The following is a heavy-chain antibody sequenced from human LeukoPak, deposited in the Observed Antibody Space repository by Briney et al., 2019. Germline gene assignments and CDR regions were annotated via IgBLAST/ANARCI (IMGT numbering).Heavy chain of an antibody. J-gene: IGHJ6*02. V-gene: IGHV3-30*18. Sequence: GGSLRLSCAASGITFSSSGMHWVRQAPGKGLEWVAVISYDGSIKYYADSVKGRFTISRDNSKNTLYLQMNSLTAEDTAVYYCAKDLPAAFYYYGMDVWGQGTTVTVSS. CDR2: ISYDGSIK. D-gene: IGHD2-2*01. CDR3: AKDLPAAFYYYGMDV. CDR1: GITFSSSG.